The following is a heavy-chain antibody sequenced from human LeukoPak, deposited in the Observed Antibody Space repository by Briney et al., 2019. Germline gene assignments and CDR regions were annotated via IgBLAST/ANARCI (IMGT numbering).Heavy chain of an antibody. V-gene: IGHV3-53*01. CDR1: GFTVSSNY. Sequence: PGGSLRLSCAASGFTVSSNYMSWVRQAPGKGLEWVSVIYSGGSTYYADSVKGRFTISRDNSKNTLYLQMNSLRAEDTAVYYCARESPSGSYYRGYFDLWGRGTLVTVSS. CDR3: ARESPSGSYYRGYFDL. D-gene: IGHD1-26*01. J-gene: IGHJ2*01. CDR2: IYSGGST.